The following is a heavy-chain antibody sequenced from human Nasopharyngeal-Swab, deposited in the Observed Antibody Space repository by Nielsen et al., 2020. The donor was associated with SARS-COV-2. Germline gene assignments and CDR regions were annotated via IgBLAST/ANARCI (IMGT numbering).Heavy chain of an antibody. CDR2: INPSGGST. Sequence: WVRQAPGQGLEWMGIINPSGGSTSYAQKFQGRVTMTRDTSTSTVYTELSSLRSEDTAVYYCARVFRWGAFDYWGQGTLVTVSS. D-gene: IGHD3-16*01. J-gene: IGHJ4*02. CDR3: ARVFRWGAFDY. V-gene: IGHV1-46*01.